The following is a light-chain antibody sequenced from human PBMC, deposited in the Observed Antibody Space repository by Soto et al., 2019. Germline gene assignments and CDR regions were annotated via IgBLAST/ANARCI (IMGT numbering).Light chain of an antibody. J-gene: IGKJ5*01. CDR3: HQYKRFPFT. CDR1: ESISRW. V-gene: IGKV3-15*01. Sequence: EIVMTQSPATLSVSPGERATLSCRASESISRWLSWYQQRPGQAPRLLIYGASTRATGIPARFSGSGSETEFTLIISSLQSEDFAVYYCHQYKRFPFTFGQGTRLEIK. CDR2: GAS.